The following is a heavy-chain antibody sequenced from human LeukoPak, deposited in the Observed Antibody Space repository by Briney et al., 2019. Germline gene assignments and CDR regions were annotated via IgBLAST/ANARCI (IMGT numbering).Heavy chain of an antibody. Sequence: GGSLRLSCAASGFTFSSYAMTWVRQPPGKGLEGVSSITGSTGSTYYADSVKGRFTISRDNPKNTLYLQMNSLRAEDTAVYYCPKRYSGSSGLYNFDYWGQGTLVTVSS. V-gene: IGHV3-23*01. CDR3: PKRYSGSSGLYNFDY. J-gene: IGHJ4*02. CDR2: ITGSTGST. CDR1: GFTFSSYA. D-gene: IGHD1-26*01.